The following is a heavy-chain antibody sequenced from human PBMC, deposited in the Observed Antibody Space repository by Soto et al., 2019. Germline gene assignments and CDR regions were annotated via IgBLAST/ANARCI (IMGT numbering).Heavy chain of an antibody. CDR2: ISGSGGST. Sequence: LRLSCAASGFTFSSYAMSWVRQAPGKGLEWVSAISGSGGSTYYADSVKGRFTISRDNSKNTLYLQMNSLRAEDTAVYYCAKAWTIFGVVPFDYWGQGTLVTVSS. D-gene: IGHD3-3*01. CDR1: GFTFSSYA. V-gene: IGHV3-23*01. J-gene: IGHJ4*02. CDR3: AKAWTIFGVVPFDY.